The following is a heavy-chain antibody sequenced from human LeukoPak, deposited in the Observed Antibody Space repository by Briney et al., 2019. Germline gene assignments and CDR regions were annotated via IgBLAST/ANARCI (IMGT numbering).Heavy chain of an antibody. CDR2: IYYSGST. CDR3: ARVPLYYYDSSGDLQGYYFDY. D-gene: IGHD3-22*01. CDR1: GGSFSGYY. V-gene: IGHV4-31*11. J-gene: IGHJ4*02. Sequence: SETLSLTCAVYGGSFSGYYWSWIRQHPGKGLEWIGYIYYSGSTYYNPSLKSRVTISVDTSKNQFSLKLSSVTAADTAVYYCARVPLYYYDSSGDLQGYYFDYWGQGTLVTVSS.